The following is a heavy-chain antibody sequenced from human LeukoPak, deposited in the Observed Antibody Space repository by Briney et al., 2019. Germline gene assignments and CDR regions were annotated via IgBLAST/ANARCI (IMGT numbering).Heavy chain of an antibody. V-gene: IGHV1-18*01. CDR3: ATVDRGLQLFDY. D-gene: IGHD5-18*01. CDR2: ISAYNGNT. J-gene: IGHJ4*02. CDR1: GYTFTSYG. Sequence: ASVKVSCKASGYTFTSYGISWVRQAPGQGLEWMGWISAYNGNTNYAQKFQGRVTMTEDTSTDTAYMELSSLRSEDTAVYYCATVDRGLQLFDYWGQGTLVTVSS.